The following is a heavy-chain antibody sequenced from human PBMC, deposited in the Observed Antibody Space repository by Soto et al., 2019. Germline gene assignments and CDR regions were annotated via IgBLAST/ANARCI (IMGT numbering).Heavy chain of an antibody. J-gene: IGHJ4*02. CDR3: AREGQFAY. CDR1: GFIFSSYW. V-gene: IGHV3-7*03. Sequence: GGSLRLSCAASGFIFSSYWMSWVRQAPGKGLEWVANIKQDGSETYYVHSVKGRFTISRDNAKNSLYLQMNTLRAEDTAVYYCAREGQFAYWGQGTLVTVSS. D-gene: IGHD3-10*01. CDR2: IKQDGSET.